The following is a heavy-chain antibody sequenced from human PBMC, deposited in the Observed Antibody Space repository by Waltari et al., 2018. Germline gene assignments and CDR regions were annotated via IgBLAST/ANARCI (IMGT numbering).Heavy chain of an antibody. CDR2: SYYSGST. CDR3: AREYSSRGYYMDV. D-gene: IGHD6-13*01. J-gene: IGHJ6*03. V-gene: IGHV4-39*07. Sequence: QLQLQESGPGLVKPSETLSLTCTVSGGSISSSSYYWGWLRQPPGKGLEWIGSSYYSGSTYYNPSLKSRVTISVDTSKNQFSLKLSSVTAADTAVYYCAREYSSRGYYMDVWGKGTTVTISS. CDR1: GGSISSSSYY.